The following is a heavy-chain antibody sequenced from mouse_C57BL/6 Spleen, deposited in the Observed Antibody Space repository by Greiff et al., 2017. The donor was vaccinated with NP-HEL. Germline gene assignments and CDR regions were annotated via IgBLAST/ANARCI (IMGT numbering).Heavy chain of an antibody. V-gene: IGHV5-6*01. J-gene: IGHJ4*01. Sequence: EVQLVESGGDLVKPGGSLKLSCAASGFTFSSYGMSWVRQTPDKRLEWVATISSGGSYTYYPDSVKGRFTISRDNAKNTLYLQMSSLKSEDTAMYYCAGPLTGAMDYWGHRTSVTVSS. CDR1: GFTFSSYG. CDR2: ISSGGSYT. CDR3: AGPLTGAMDY.